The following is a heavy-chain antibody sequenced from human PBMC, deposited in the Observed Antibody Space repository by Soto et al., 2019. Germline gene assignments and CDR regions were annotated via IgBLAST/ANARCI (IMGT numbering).Heavy chain of an antibody. D-gene: IGHD3-22*01. CDR2: ISSSGTYI. J-gene: IGHJ4*02. V-gene: IGHV3-21*06. CDR3: VRDGLKNYDTERVYFDS. Sequence: GGSLRLSCAASGFNFITYSLSWVRQAPGKGLEWVSSISSSGTYIDYADSVKGRFTISRDNAKNTLFLQMNSLRAEDTATYHCVRDGLKNYDTERVYFDSWGQGTMVTVSS. CDR1: GFNFITYS.